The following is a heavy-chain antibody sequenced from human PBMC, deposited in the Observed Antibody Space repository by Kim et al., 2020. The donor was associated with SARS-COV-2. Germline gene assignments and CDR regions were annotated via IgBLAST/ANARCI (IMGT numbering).Heavy chain of an antibody. D-gene: IGHD3-22*01. J-gene: IGHJ5*02. CDR2: IYYSGST. CDR3: ARDRGYYDSSGYYGGWFDP. CDR1: GGSISSYY. Sequence: SETLSLTCTVSGGSISSYYWSWIRQPPGKGLEWIGYIYYSGSTNYNPSLKSRVTISVDTSKNQFSLKLSSVTAADTAVYYCARDRGYYDSSGYYGGWFDPWGQGTLVTVSS. V-gene: IGHV4-59*13.